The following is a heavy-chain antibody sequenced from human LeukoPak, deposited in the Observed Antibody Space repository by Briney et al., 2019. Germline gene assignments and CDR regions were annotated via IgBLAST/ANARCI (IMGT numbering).Heavy chain of an antibody. V-gene: IGHV3-21*01. CDR1: GFTFSSYS. J-gene: IGHJ4*02. Sequence: GGSLRLSCAASGFTFSSYSMNWVRQAPGRGLEWVSSISSSSYIYYADSVKGRFTISRDNAKNSLYLQMNSLRAEDTAVYYCARADYGDFTFDYWGQGTPVTVSS. D-gene: IGHD4-17*01. CDR2: ISSSSYI. CDR3: ARADYGDFTFDY.